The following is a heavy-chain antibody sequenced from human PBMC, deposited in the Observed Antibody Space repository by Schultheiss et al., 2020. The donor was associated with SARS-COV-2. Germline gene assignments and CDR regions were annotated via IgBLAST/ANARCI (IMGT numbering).Heavy chain of an antibody. CDR2: IRYDGSNK. J-gene: IGHJ3*02. Sequence: GGSLRLSCAASGFTFSSYGMHWVRQAPGKGLEWVAFIRYDGSNKYYADSVKGRFTISRDNSKNTLYLQMNSLRADDTAVYYCAKGAPSLKDTAMVSDAFDIWGQGTMVTVSS. CDR1: GFTFSSYG. V-gene: IGHV3-30*02. CDR3: AKGAPSLKDTAMVSDAFDI. D-gene: IGHD5-18*01.